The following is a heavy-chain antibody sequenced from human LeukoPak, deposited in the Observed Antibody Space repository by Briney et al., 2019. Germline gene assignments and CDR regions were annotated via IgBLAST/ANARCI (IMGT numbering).Heavy chain of an antibody. CDR2: ISGSGGST. CDR3: AKDRRTDYRGAWY. CDR1: GFTFSSYN. D-gene: IGHD6-19*01. Sequence: GGSLRLSCAASGFTFSSYNMNWVRQAPGKGLGWVSTISGSGGSTHYADSAKGRFTISRDNSKNTLYLQMNSLRAGDTAVYYCAKDRRTDYRGAWYWGQGTLVSVSS. J-gene: IGHJ4*02. V-gene: IGHV3-23*01.